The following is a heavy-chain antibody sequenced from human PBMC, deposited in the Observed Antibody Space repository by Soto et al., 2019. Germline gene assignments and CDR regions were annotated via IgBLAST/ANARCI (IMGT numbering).Heavy chain of an antibody. CDR3: AKTGLGSLATYCSAGGCHSAFDI. V-gene: IGHV3-23*01. CDR1: GFTFGNYA. D-gene: IGHD2-15*01. Sequence: EVQLLESGGGLVQPGGSLRLSCAASGFTFGNYAMIWVRQAPGKGLEWVSTISGGGDGTYYADSVRGRFTISRENSRNTVYLHMNSLRAEDTAVYYCAKTGLGSLATYCSAGGCHSAFDIWGQGTMVTVSS. J-gene: IGHJ3*02. CDR2: ISGGGDGT.